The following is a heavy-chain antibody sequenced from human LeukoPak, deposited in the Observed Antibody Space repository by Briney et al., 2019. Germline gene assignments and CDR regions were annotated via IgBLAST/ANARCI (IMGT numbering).Heavy chain of an antibody. J-gene: IGHJ3*02. D-gene: IGHD3-22*01. CDR3: ARDFLSYDGSENHFEDTFDI. V-gene: IGHV1-18*01. CDR2: IGAFNGNT. CDR1: GYSFDRYG. Sequence: ASVKVSCKASGYSFDRYGISWVRQAPGQGLEWLGWIGAFNGNTNYAQNLQGRVTMTADTSTTTAYMELRSLSSDDTAVYYCARDFLSYDGSENHFEDTFDIWGQGTMVTVSS.